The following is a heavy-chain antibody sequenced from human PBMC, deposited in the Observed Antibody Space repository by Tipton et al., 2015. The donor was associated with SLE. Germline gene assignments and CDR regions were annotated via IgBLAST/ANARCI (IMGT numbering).Heavy chain of an antibody. CDR1: NGSIGSDY. J-gene: IGHJ6*02. V-gene: IGHV4-59*01. Sequence: TLSLTCSVSNGSIGSDYWTWIRQPPGKGLEWIGYKYYSGGTNSIPSLRSRVTISIDMSKNQFSLTLSSVTAADTAVYYCARHGGSPLYYYYGVDVWGQGTTVTVSS. CDR3: ARHGGSPLYYYYGVDV. D-gene: IGHD1-26*01. CDR2: KYYSGGT.